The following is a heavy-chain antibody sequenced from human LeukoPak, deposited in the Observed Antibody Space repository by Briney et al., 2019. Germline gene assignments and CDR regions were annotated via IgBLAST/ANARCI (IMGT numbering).Heavy chain of an antibody. J-gene: IGHJ4*02. Sequence: EASVKVSCKASGGTFSSYAISWVRQAPGQGLEWMGRIIPILGIANYAQKFQGRVTITADKSTSTAYMELSSLRSEDTAVYYCARAPITMVRGVRAYYFAYWGQGTLVTVSP. CDR1: GGTFSSYA. CDR2: IIPILGIA. D-gene: IGHD3-10*01. V-gene: IGHV1-69*04. CDR3: ARAPITMVRGVRAYYFAY.